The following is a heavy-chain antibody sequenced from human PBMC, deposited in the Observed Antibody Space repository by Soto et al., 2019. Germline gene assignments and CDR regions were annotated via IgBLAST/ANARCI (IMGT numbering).Heavy chain of an antibody. CDR1: GYTFTGYY. J-gene: IGHJ5*02. CDR2: INPNSGGT. V-gene: IGHV1-2*04. Sequence: GASVKVSCKASGYTFTGYYMHWVRQAPGQGLEWMGWINPNSGGTNYAQKFQGWVTMTRDTSISTAYMELSRLRSDDTAVYYCAREGGATPTWFDPWGQGTLVTVSS. CDR3: AREGGATPTWFDP. D-gene: IGHD1-26*01.